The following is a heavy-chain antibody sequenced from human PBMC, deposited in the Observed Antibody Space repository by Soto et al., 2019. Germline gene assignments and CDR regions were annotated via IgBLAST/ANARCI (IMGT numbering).Heavy chain of an antibody. V-gene: IGHV3-23*01. CDR2: ISGSGGST. CDR3: AKVKEVTYYYYYYYMDV. Sequence: VQLLESGGGLVQPGGSLRLSCAASGFTFSSYAMSWVRQAPGKGLEWVSAISGSGGSTYYADSVKGRFTISRDNSKNTLYLQMNSLRAEDTAVYYCAKVKEVTYYYYYYYMDVWGKGTTVTVSS. CDR1: GFTFSSYA. J-gene: IGHJ6*03. D-gene: IGHD4-4*01.